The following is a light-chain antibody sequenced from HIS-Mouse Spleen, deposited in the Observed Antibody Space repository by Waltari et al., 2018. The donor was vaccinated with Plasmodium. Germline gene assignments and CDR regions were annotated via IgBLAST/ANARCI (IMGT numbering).Light chain of an antibody. CDR1: QSGSSSS. Sequence: EIVLTQSPGTLSLSPGERATLSCRASQSGSSSSLAWYQQKPGQAPRLLILGASSRATGIPDRFSGSGSGTDFTLTISRLEPEDFAVYYCQQYGSSPITFGQGTRLEIK. CDR2: GAS. V-gene: IGKV3-20*01. CDR3: QQYGSSPIT. J-gene: IGKJ5*01.